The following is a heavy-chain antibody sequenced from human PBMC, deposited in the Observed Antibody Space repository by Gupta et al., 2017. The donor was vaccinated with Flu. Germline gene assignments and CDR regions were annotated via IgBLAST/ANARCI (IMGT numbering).Heavy chain of an antibody. J-gene: IGHJ4*02. CDR2: IIPIFGTA. CDR1: GGTFSSYA. V-gene: IGHV1-69*01. CDR3: ARDQALGGWYGGYFDY. D-gene: IGHD6-19*01. Sequence: QVQLVQSGAEVQKPGSSVKVSCKASGGTFSSYAISWVLQAPGQGLEWMGGIIPIFGTANYAQKFQGRVTITADESTSTAYMELSSLRSEDTAVYYCARDQALGGWYGGYFDYWGQGTLVTVSS.